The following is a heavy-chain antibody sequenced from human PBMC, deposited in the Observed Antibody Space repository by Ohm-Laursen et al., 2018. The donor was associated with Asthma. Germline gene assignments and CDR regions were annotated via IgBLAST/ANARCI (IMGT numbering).Heavy chain of an antibody. Sequence: SLRLSCSASGYTFSRYSIHWVRQVPGKGLEWVASISTASTFIYYTDSVRGRVTTSRDNAKNSVYLQMNSLRAEDTALYYCARTGQEWERPGREYSLHHWGQGTQVTVSS. CDR1: GYTFSRYS. V-gene: IGHV3-21*01. D-gene: IGHD1-26*01. J-gene: IGHJ1*01. CDR2: ISTASTFI. CDR3: ARTGQEWERPGREYSLHH.